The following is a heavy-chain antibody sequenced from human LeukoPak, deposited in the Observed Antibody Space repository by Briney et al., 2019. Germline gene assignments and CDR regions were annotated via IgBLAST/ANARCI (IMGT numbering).Heavy chain of an antibody. CDR2: ISAYNGNT. Sequence: ASVKVSCKASGYTFTSYGISWVRQAPGQGLEWMGWISAYNGNTNYAQKLQGRVTMTTDTSTSTAYMELRSLRSDDTAVYYCARHDTGYSSGWYDYWGQGTLVTVSS. D-gene: IGHD6-13*01. V-gene: IGHV1-18*01. CDR1: GYTFTSYG. CDR3: ARHDTGYSSGWYDY. J-gene: IGHJ4*02.